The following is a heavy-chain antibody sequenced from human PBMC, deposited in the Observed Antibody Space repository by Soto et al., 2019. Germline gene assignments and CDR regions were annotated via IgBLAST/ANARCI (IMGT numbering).Heavy chain of an antibody. D-gene: IGHD1-1*01. CDR2: IYWDDDK. J-gene: IGHJ5*02. CDR1: GFSLSTSGVG. V-gene: IGHV2-5*02. CDR3: THRRVGRQLALGWFDP. Sequence: QITLKESGPTLVKPTQTLTLTCTFSGFSLSTSGVGVGWIRQPPGKALEWLALIYWDDDKRNSPSLRSRLTITNDTPKNQVVLTMTNMDPVDTSTYYCTHRRVGRQLALGWFDPWGQGTLVTVSS.